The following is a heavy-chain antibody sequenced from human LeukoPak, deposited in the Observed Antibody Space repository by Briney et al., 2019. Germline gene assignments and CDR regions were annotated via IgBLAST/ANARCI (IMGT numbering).Heavy chain of an antibody. V-gene: IGHV1-69*05. D-gene: IGHD3-3*01. J-gene: IGHJ4*02. CDR2: IIPMFGTS. Sequence: SLKVSCKASGGNFISYAVSWVRQAPGQGLEWMGGIIPMFGTSNYAQKFQGRVTITTDESTTTAYMELSSLSSEDTAVYYCATYTLSQFWSGYYHFDYWGQGTLVSVSS. CDR3: ATYTLSQFWSGYYHFDY. CDR1: GGNFISYA.